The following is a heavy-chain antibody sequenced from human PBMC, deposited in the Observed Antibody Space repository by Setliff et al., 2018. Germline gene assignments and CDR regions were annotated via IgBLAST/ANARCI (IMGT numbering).Heavy chain of an antibody. CDR2: ISPSSSHI. CDR3: ARDFRGGLLAATHNYNFWSGVKDV. D-gene: IGHD3-3*01. CDR1: GFTFSTYS. Sequence: PGGSLRLSCAASGFTFSTYSLIWVRQAPGTGLEWVSSISPSSSHIYYADSAEGRFTISRDNAKNSLYLQMNTLRTEDTAVYYCARDFRGGLLAATHNYNFWSGVKDVWGKGTTVTVSS. V-gene: IGHV3-21*01. J-gene: IGHJ6*04.